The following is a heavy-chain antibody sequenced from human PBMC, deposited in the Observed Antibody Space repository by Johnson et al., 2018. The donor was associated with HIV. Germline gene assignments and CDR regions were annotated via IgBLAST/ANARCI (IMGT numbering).Heavy chain of an antibody. D-gene: IGHD3-22*01. V-gene: IGHV3-64*01. CDR2: ISNNGGST. J-gene: IGHJ3*01. CDR1: GFTFSTYA. Sequence: VQLVESGGGLVQPGESLRLSCAASGFTFSTYAKHWVRQAPGKGLDYVSAISNNGGSTYYANSVKGRLTIPRDNSKNTLYLQMGSLRAEYMAVYYCARRFYDSSGAGFDFWGQGTMVTVSS. CDR3: ARRFYDSSGAGFDF.